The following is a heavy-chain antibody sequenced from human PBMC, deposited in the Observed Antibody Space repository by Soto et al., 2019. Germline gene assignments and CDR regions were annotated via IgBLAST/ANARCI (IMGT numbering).Heavy chain of an antibody. V-gene: IGHV4-39*01. Sequence: QLQLQESGPGLVKPSDTLSLTCTVSGGSISSSSYYWGWIRQPPGKGLEWIGSIYYSGSTYYNPSPNSRVTISVDTSTNQFSLTLSSVTAADTAVYYCARHYRVMGAAGDYWGQGALGTVSS. CDR1: GGSISSSSYY. J-gene: IGHJ4*02. CDR2: IYYSGST. D-gene: IGHD1-26*01. CDR3: ARHYRVMGAAGDY.